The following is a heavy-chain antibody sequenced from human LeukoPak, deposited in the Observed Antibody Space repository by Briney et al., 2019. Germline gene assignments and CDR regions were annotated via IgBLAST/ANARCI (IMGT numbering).Heavy chain of an antibody. CDR3: ARVGSSSWYIDY. CDR2: ISSSSTYI. V-gene: IGHV3-21*01. Sequence: GGSLRLSCAASGFTFSGYSMNWVRQAPGKGLEWVSSISSSSTYIYYADSVKGRFTIYRHNAKNSLYLQMNSLRAEDTAVYYCARVGSSSWYIDYWGQGTLVTVSS. D-gene: IGHD6-13*01. CDR1: GFTFSGYS. J-gene: IGHJ4*02.